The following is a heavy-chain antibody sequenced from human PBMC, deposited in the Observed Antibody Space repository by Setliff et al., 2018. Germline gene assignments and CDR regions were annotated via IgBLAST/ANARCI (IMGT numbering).Heavy chain of an antibody. D-gene: IGHD3-10*01. CDR3: ARRDGSIIYREFFDY. J-gene: IGHJ4*02. CDR2: IYTSGTT. V-gene: IGHV4-61*02. CDR1: GASIGSGSHY. Sequence: SETLSLTCTVSGASIGSGSHYWSWIRQPAGRGLEWIGRIYTSGTTNYSPSLKSRVSISSDTSKNVISLKLNSVTAADTAVYYCARRDGSIIYREFFDYWGQGALVTVS.